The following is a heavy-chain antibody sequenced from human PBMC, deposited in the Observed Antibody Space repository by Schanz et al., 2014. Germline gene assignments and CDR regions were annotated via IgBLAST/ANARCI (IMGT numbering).Heavy chain of an antibody. CDR1: GFTFSDHY. J-gene: IGHJ4*02. V-gene: IGHV3-66*02. CDR3: ARDRGYCSGGSCLTFDY. D-gene: IGHD2-15*01. CDR2: IYSGIGA. Sequence: VQLLQFGGGVVQPGRSLRLSCAASGFTFSDHYMDWVRQAPGKGLEWVSVIYSGIGAYYADSVKGRFTISRDNSKNTLYLQMNTLRAEDTAVYYCARDRGYCSGGSCLTFDYWGQGTLXTVSS.